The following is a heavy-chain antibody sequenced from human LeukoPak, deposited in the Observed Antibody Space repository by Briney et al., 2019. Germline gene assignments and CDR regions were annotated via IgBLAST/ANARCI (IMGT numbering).Heavy chain of an antibody. CDR3: ARSRGYRATTDLDY. CDR2: IGSSTSFI. J-gene: IGHJ4*02. CDR1: PFIFSGHW. D-gene: IGHD5-24*01. V-gene: IGHV3-21*01. Sequence: GGSLRLSCEASPFIFSGHWLNWVRQTPGKGLEWVSSIGSSTSFIYYADSVKGRFTISRDNAKNSLYLQMNSLRADDTAVYFCARSRGYRATTDLDYWGQGTLVTVAS.